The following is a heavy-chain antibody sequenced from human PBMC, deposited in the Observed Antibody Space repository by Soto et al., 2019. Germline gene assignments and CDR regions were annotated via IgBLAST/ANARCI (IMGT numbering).Heavy chain of an antibody. CDR1: GFTFSSYA. V-gene: IGHV3-30-3*01. J-gene: IGHJ4*02. Sequence: QVQLVESGGGVVQPGRSLRLSCAASGFTFSSYAMHWVRQAPGKGLERVAVISYDGSNKYYADSVKGRFTISRDNSKNRLYLQMDSRRAEDTAVYYCARDARGDYGDYIFDYWGQGTLVTVSS. CDR2: ISYDGSNK. D-gene: IGHD4-17*01. CDR3: ARDARGDYGDYIFDY.